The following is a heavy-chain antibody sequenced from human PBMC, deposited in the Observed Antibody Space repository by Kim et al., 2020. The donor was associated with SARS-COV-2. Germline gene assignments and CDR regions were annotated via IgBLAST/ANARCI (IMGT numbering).Heavy chain of an antibody. J-gene: IGHJ4*02. CDR1: GFTFSNAW. CDR2: IKSKTDGGTT. Sequence: GGSLRLSCAASGFTFSNAWMSWVRQAPGKGLEWVCRIKSKTDGGTTDYAAPVKGRFTISRDDSKNTLYLQMNSLKTEDTAVYYCTTERIQLWLRPYYFDYWGQGTLVTVSS. V-gene: IGHV3-15*01. D-gene: IGHD5-18*01. CDR3: TTERIQLWLRPYYFDY.